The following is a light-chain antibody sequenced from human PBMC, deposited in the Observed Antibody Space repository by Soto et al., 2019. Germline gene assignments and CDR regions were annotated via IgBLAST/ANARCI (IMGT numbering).Light chain of an antibody. CDR3: SSYTSSSTPCV. V-gene: IGLV2-14*01. CDR1: SSDVGGYNY. J-gene: IGLJ3*02. CDR2: EVS. Sequence: QSALTQPASVSGSPGQSITICRTGTSSDVGGYNYVSWYQQHPGKAPKLMIYEVSNRPSGVSNRFSGSKSGNTASLTISGLQAVDEADYYCSSYTSSSTPCVFGGGTKLTVL.